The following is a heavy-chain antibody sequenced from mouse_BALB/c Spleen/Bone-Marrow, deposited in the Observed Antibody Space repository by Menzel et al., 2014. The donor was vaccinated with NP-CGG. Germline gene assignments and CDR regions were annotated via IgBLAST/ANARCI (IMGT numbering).Heavy chain of an antibody. Sequence: EVKLVESGGGLVQPGGSRKLSCAASGFTFSSFGMHWVRQAPEKGLEWVAYISSGSSTIYYADTVKGRFTISRDNPKNTPFLQMTSLRSEDTAMYYCARAGMDYWGQGTSVTVSS. CDR3: ARAGMDY. J-gene: IGHJ4*01. CDR1: GFTFSSFG. CDR2: ISSGSSTI. D-gene: IGHD3-3*01. V-gene: IGHV5-17*02.